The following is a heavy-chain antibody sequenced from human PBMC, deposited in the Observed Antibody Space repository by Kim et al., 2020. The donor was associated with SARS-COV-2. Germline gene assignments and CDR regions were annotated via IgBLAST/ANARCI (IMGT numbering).Heavy chain of an antibody. CDR2: INPNSGGT. CDR1: GYTFTGYY. V-gene: IGHV1-2*06. J-gene: IGHJ6*02. CDR3: ATGKGIPELLWFGELWSGYGMDV. Sequence: ASVKVSCKASGYTFTGYYMHWVRQAPGQGLEWMGRINPNSGGTNYAQKFQGRVTMTRDTSISTAYMELSRLRSDDTAVYYCATGKGIPELLWFGELWSGYGMDVWGQGTTVTVSS. D-gene: IGHD3-10*01.